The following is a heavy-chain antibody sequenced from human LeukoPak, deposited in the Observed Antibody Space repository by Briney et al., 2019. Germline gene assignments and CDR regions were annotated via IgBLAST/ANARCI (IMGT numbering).Heavy chain of an antibody. D-gene: IGHD3-16*01. CDR3: ARQGFFGAGFWFDP. J-gene: IGHJ5*02. CDR1: GGSISSYY. V-gene: IGHV4-4*07. Sequence: SETLSLTCTVSGGSISSYYWSWIRQPAGKGLEWIGRIYTSGSTNYNPSLKSRVTMSVDTSKNQFSLKLSSVTAADTAVYYCARQGFFGAGFWFDPWGQGTLVTVSS. CDR2: IYTSGST.